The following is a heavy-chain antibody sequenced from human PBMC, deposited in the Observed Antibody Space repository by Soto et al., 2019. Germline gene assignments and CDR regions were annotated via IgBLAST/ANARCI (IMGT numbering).Heavy chain of an antibody. CDR1: GGTFSSYA. D-gene: IGHD3-22*01. J-gene: IGHJ5*02. CDR2: IIPIFGTA. V-gene: IGHV1-69*12. CDR3: ARDRGPSSGYYPYWFDP. Sequence: QVQLVQSGAEVKKPGSSVKVSCKASGGTFSSYAISWVRQAPGQGLEWMGEIIPIFGTANYAQKFQGRVTITADESASTAEMELSSLGSEDRAVYYCARDRGPSSGYYPYWFDPWGQGTVVSVSS.